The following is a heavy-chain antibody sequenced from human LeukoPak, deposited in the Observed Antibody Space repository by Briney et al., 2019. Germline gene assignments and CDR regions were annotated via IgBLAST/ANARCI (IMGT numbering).Heavy chain of an antibody. V-gene: IGHV4-30-4*01. CDR3: ARGAMVAATRSFYYGMDI. J-gene: IGHJ6*02. CDR1: GGSISSGDFY. Sequence: SQTLSLTCIVSGGSISSGDFYWSWIRQPPGKGLEWIGYFFYSGSTYYNPSLKSRVTISVDTSENQFSLKLSSVTAADTAVYYCARGAMVAATRSFYYGMDIWGQGTTVTVSS. D-gene: IGHD2-15*01. CDR2: FFYSGST.